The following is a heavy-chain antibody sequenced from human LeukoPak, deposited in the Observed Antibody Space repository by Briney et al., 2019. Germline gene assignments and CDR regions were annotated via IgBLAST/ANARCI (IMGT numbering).Heavy chain of an antibody. D-gene: IGHD6-13*01. V-gene: IGHV3-48*01. CDR2: ISSSSSTI. Sequence: PGGSLRLSCAASGFTFSSYSMNWVRQAPGQGLGGVAYISSSSSTIYYADSVKGRLTISRDNPKTSLSLQMNSLRAEDTAVYYCASDLMGIAYRGAFYYWGQGTLVTVSS. J-gene: IGHJ4*02. CDR3: ASDLMGIAYRGAFYY. CDR1: GFTFSSYS.